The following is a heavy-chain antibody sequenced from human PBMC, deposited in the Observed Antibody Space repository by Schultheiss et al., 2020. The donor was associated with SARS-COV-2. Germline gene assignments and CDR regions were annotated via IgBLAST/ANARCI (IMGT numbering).Heavy chain of an antibody. CDR2: IYYSGST. J-gene: IGHJ5*02. Sequence: SQTLSLTCTVSGGSISSSSYYWGWIRQPPGKGLEWIGSIYYSGSTYYNPSLKSRVTISVDTSKNQFSLKVTSVTAADTAVYYCARLHGDYFDRNWFDPWGQGILVTVSS. CDR1: GGSISSSSYY. V-gene: IGHV4-39*07. CDR3: ARLHGDYFDRNWFDP. D-gene: IGHD4-17*01.